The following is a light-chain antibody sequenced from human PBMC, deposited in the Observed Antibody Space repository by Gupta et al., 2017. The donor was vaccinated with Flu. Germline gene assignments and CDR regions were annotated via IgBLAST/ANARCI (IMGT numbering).Light chain of an antibody. Sequence: QSVLRQPPSASGTPGPRVTISCSCSSPNIGINSVNWYQQLPGTAPKLLIYRINQRPSGVPDRFSGSKSGTSASLAISGLQSEDESDYYCASWDDSLNGVLFGGGTRLTVL. J-gene: IGLJ2*01. V-gene: IGLV1-44*01. CDR3: ASWDDSLNGVL. CDR1: SPNIGINS. CDR2: RIN.